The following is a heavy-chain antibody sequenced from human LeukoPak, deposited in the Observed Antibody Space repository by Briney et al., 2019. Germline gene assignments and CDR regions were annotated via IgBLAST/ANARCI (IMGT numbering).Heavy chain of an antibody. D-gene: IGHD3-10*01. Sequence: GGSLRLSCAASGFIFSDYSMNWVRQAPGKGLEWVAFISYDGSNKHYADSVNGRFTISRDNAKNTVYLQMDRLRVEDTAVYYCTRHYGTGFYGMDVWGQGTTVTVSS. CDR3: TRHYGTGFYGMDV. CDR2: ISYDGSNK. J-gene: IGHJ6*02. V-gene: IGHV3-30*03. CDR1: GFIFSDYS.